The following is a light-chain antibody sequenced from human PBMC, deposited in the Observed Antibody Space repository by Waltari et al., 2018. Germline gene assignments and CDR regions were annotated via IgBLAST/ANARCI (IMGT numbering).Light chain of an antibody. V-gene: IGLV1-47*01. J-gene: IGLJ3*02. Sequence: QSVLTQPPSVSGTPGQRVTVSCSGTHSTYVYWYQQFPGSAPKPLIYRNSQRPSGVPDRFSGSKSGTSASLAISGLRSEDEADYYCATWDDSLNNRWVFGGGTKLTVL. CDR3: ATWDDSLNNRWV. CDR2: RNS. CDR1: HSTY.